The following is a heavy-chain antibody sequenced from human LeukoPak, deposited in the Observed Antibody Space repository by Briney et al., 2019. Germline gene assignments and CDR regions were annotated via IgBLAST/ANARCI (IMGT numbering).Heavy chain of an antibody. CDR3: ARPPYIAVAGTIGKNGMDV. D-gene: IGHD6-19*01. Sequence: SKTLSLTCTVPGGSISSYYWSWIRQPPGKGLEWIGEINHSGSTNYNPSLKSRVTVSVDTSKNQFSLKLSSVTAADTAVYYCARPPYIAVAGTIGKNGMDVWGQGTTVTVSS. CDR2: INHSGST. J-gene: IGHJ6*02. V-gene: IGHV4-34*01. CDR1: GGSISSYY.